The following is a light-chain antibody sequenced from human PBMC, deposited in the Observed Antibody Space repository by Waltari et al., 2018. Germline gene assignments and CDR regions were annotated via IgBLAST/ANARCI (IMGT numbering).Light chain of an antibody. V-gene: IGKV3-20*01. J-gene: IGKJ3*01. CDR1: HTVSSSS. Sequence: EIVLTQSPGTLSLSPGERATLSCRASHTVSSSSLAWYQQKPGQAPRLLIYGASSRATGIPDRFSGSGSGTDFTLTISRLEPDDFAVYYCQQYGTSPVGFIFGPGTKVDIK. CDR3: QQYGTSPVGFI. CDR2: GAS.